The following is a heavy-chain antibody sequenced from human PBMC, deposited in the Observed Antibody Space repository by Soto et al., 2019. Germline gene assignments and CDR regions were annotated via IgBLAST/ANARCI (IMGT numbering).Heavy chain of an antibody. CDR3: AKDPATIAVAGTFDY. V-gene: IGHV3-23*01. CDR1: GFTFSTYG. D-gene: IGHD6-19*01. J-gene: IGHJ4*02. CDR2: ISGSGGST. Sequence: EVQLLESGGGLVQPGGSLRLSCAASGFTFSTYGMSWVRQAPGKGLEWVSIISGSGGSTYYADTVKGLFTISRDNSKNTLYLQMNSLRAEDTAVYYCAKDPATIAVAGTFDYWGQGTLVIVSS.